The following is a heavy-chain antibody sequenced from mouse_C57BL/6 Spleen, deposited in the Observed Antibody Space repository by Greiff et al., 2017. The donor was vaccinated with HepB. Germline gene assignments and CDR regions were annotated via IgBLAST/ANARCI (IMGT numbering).Heavy chain of an antibody. V-gene: IGHV1-69*01. CDR1: GYTFTSYW. D-gene: IGHD2-1*01. CDR3: AIYYGKTYAMDY. Sequence: QVQLQQPGAELVMPGASVKLSCKASGYTFTSYWMHWVKQRPGQGLEWIGEIDPSDSYTNYNQKFKGKSTLTIDKSSSTAYMQLSSLTSEDSAVYYCAIYYGKTYAMDYWGQGTSVTVSS. CDR2: IDPSDSYT. J-gene: IGHJ4*01.